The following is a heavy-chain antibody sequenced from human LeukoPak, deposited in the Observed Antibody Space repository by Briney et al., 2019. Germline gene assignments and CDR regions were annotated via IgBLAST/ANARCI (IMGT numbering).Heavy chain of an antibody. J-gene: IGHJ3*02. V-gene: IGHV3-21*01. Sequence: GGSLRLSCAASGFTFSSYSMNWVRQAPGKGLEWVASISSSSSYISYADSVKGRFTISRDNAKNSLYLQMNSLRAEGTAVYYCAREAAARHDAFDIWGQGTMVTVSS. CDR1: GFTFSSYS. CDR2: ISSSSSYI. D-gene: IGHD6-13*01. CDR3: AREAAARHDAFDI.